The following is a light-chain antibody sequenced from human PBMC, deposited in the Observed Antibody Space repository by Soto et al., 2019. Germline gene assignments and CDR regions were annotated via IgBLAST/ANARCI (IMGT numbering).Light chain of an antibody. J-gene: IGLJ1*01. Sequence: QCGVAQPPSGSGAAGQRIAISCTWSDSNLGAGYDVHGYQEVPGAAPRLIIYGNTKRPSGVPDRFSASKSGSSASLAITRLQAQDEAHYYCQSTTLSASHVFGTGTKVTVL. CDR2: GNT. V-gene: IGLV1-40*01. CDR1: DSNLGAGYD. CDR3: QSTTLSASHV.